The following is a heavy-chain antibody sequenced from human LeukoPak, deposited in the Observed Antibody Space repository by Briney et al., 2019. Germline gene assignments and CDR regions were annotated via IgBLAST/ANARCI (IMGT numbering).Heavy chain of an antibody. V-gene: IGHV3-23*01. J-gene: IGHJ4*02. CDR3: AKGVGYGSGKHPTYYFDY. D-gene: IGHD3-10*01. CDR1: GFTFRSYA. Sequence: GGSLRLSCAASGFTFRSYAMSWVRQAPGKGLEWVSAISGSGGSTYYADSVKGRFTISRDNSKNTLYLQMNSLRAEDTAVYYCAKGVGYGSGKHPTYYFDYWGQGTLVTVSS. CDR2: ISGSGGST.